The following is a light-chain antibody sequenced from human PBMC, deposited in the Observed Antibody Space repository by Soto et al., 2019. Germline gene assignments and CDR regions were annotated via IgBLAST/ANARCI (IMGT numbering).Light chain of an antibody. Sequence: QSVLTQPPSASGTPGQRVTISCSGSSSNIGINTVNWYQQLPGTAPKLLIHSNNQRPSGVPDRFSGSKSVTSGSLAISGLQSEDEADYYCASWDDSLSGWAFGGGTKLTVL. CDR2: SNN. J-gene: IGLJ3*02. CDR1: SSNIGINT. CDR3: ASWDDSLSGWA. V-gene: IGLV1-44*01.